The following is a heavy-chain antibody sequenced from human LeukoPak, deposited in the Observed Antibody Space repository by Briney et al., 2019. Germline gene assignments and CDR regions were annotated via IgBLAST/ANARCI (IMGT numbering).Heavy chain of an antibody. CDR2: IKQDGTEK. CDR3: ARDSEWGLLRSDY. V-gene: IGHV3-7*05. D-gene: IGHD1-26*01. CDR1: GFTFSRYW. J-gene: IGHJ4*02. Sequence: GGSLRLSCAASGFTFSRYWMTWVRRAPGKGLEWVANIKQDGTEKYYVDSVKGRFTISRDNAKNSLYLQMNSLRAEDTAVYYCARDSEWGLLRSDYWGQGTLVTVSS.